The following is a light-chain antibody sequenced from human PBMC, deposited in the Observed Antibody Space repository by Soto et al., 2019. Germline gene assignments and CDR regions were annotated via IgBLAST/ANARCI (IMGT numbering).Light chain of an antibody. CDR3: SSYTTSNNVI. CDR1: SNDVGAYNY. V-gene: IGLV2-14*01. J-gene: IGLJ2*01. CDR2: DVT. Sequence: QSVLTQPASVSGSPRQSITISCSGTSNDVGAYNYVSWYQQHPGKVPKVMIYDVTRRPSGVSNRFSGSKSGNTASLTISGLQTEDEADYYCSSYTTSNNVIFGGGTKVTVL.